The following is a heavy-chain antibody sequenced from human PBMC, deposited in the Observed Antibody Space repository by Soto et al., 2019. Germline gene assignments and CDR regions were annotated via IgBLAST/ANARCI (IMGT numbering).Heavy chain of an antibody. Sequence: EVQLVESGGGLVQPGTSLRLSCVASGFSVSSYYMSWVRQAPGKGLEWVSVIFTGGTADYADSVKGRFIISRDSSKNTLYLEMNRLRVEDTAVYYCVRDDGASPYDYWGQGTLVAVSS. CDR2: IFTGGTA. J-gene: IGHJ4*02. CDR3: VRDDGASPYDY. CDR1: GFSVSSYY. V-gene: IGHV3-66*01. D-gene: IGHD3-16*01.